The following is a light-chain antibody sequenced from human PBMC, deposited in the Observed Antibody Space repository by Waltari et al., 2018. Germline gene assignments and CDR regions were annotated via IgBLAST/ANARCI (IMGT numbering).Light chain of an antibody. Sequence: QSALTQPASVSGSPGQSITISCTGTSSDGGTYNYVSWYPHHPGKAPNLVFYGVTKRPSGVAHRFAASKSGNTASLTISGLQADDEADYHCTSCTTSATWVFGGGTKLTVL. V-gene: IGLV2-14*01. CDR1: SSDGGTYNY. CDR2: GVT. J-gene: IGLJ3*02. CDR3: TSCTTSATWV.